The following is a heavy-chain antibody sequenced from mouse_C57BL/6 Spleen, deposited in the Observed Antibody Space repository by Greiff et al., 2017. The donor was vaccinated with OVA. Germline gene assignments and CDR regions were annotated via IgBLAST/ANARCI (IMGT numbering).Heavy chain of an antibody. CDR3: AREDGSSPCWYFDV. CDR1: GYTFTSYW. CDR2: IHPNSGST. J-gene: IGHJ1*03. D-gene: IGHD1-1*01. V-gene: IGHV1-64*01. Sequence: VKLQQPGAELVKPGASVKLSCKASGYTFTSYWMHWVKQRPGQGLEWIGMIHPNSGSTNYNEKFKSKATLTVDKSSSTAYMQLSSLTSEDSAVYYCAREDGSSPCWYFDVWGTGTTVTVSS.